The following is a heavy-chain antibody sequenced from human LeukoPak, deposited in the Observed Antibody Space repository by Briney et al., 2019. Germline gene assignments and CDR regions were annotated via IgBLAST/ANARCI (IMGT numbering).Heavy chain of an antibody. CDR3: ARQSEWRWRNFHL. CDR2: ILSSGST. V-gene: IGHV4-59*01. Sequence: KASETLSLTCTVSGGAISSYYWSWIRQPPGKGLEWIGSILSSGSTTYNPSLKSGVTISVDTSQNQFSPRWSSVTAAPTAAYSSARQSEWRWRNFHLWGRGTLVSVCS. J-gene: IGHJ2*01. D-gene: IGHD5-24*01. CDR1: GGAISSYY.